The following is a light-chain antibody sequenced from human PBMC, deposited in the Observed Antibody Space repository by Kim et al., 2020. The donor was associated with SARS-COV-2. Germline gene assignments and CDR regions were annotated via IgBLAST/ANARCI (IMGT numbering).Light chain of an antibody. CDR1: QGISKF. J-gene: IGKJ4*02. CDR2: GAS. V-gene: IGKV1-27*01. CDR3: QKYNDAPLT. Sequence: DIQMTQTPSSLSASVGDRVTITCRASQGISKFLAWYQQKPGKVPKVLIFGASTLQSGVPSRFSGSGSQTDFTLTISSLQPEDVATYYCQKYNDAPLTFGGGTKVDIK.